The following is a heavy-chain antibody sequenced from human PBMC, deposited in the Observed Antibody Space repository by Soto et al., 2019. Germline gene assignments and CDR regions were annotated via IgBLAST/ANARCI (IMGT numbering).Heavy chain of an antibody. D-gene: IGHD2-15*01. CDR3: ARQIAMGYCSGGSCSITDY. CDR1: GYTFTGYY. CDR2: INPNSGGT. J-gene: IGHJ4*02. Sequence: ASVKVSCKASGYTFTGYYMRWVRRAPGQGLEWMGWINPNSGGTNYAQKFQGWVTMTRDTSISTAYMELSRLRSDDTAVYYCARQIAMGYCSGGSCSITDYWGQGTLVTVSS. V-gene: IGHV1-2*04.